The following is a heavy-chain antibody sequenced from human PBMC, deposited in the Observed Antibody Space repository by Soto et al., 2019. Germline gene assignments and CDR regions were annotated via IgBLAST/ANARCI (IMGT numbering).Heavy chain of an antibody. D-gene: IGHD2-21*02. CDR1: GFTFSSYG. CDR2: IWYDGSSK. CDR3: ARGRSSLYCGGDCYPFDC. J-gene: IGHJ4*02. V-gene: IGHV3-33*01. Sequence: QVQLVESGGGVVQPGRSLRLSCAASGFTFSSYGMHWVRQAPGKGLEWVAVIWYDGSSKYYADSVKGRCTISRDNSKNTLYLQMNSLRAEDTAVYYGARGRSSLYCGGDCYPFDCWGQGTLVTVSS.